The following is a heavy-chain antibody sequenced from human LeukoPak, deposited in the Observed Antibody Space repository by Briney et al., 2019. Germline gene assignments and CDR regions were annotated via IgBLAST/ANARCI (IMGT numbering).Heavy chain of an antibody. J-gene: IGHJ4*02. CDR1: GLTFNSYG. Sequence: PGRSLRLSCAASGLTFNSYGMHWVRQAPAKGLEWVAVISYDGSNKYYADSVKGRFTISRDNSKNTLYLQMNSLRAEDTAVYYCASQIIGGYSYGYDYWGQGTLVTVSS. D-gene: IGHD5-18*01. V-gene: IGHV3-30*03. CDR2: ISYDGSNK. CDR3: ASQIIGGYSYGYDY.